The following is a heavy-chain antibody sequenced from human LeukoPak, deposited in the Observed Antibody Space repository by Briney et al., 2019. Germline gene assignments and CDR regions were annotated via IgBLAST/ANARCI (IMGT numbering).Heavy chain of an antibody. D-gene: IGHD3-3*01. J-gene: IGHJ6*02. Sequence: GGSLRLSCAASGFTVSSNYMSWVRQAPGKGLEWVSVIYSGGSTYYADSVKGRFTISRDNSKNTLYLQMNSLRAEDTAVYYCAKDYDYDFWSGTVIYGMDVWGQGTTVTVSS. CDR1: GFTVSSNY. V-gene: IGHV3-53*01. CDR2: IYSGGST. CDR3: AKDYDYDFWSGTVIYGMDV.